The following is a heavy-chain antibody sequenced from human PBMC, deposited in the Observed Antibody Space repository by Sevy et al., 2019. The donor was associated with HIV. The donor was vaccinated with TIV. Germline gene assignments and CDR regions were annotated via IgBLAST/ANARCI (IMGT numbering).Heavy chain of an antibody. CDR1: GFTFSSYG. CDR3: AGRWLVPAGAFDI. CDR2: IRYDGSNK. V-gene: IGHV3-30*02. D-gene: IGHD6-19*01. J-gene: IGHJ3*02. Sequence: GGSLRLSCAASGFTFSSYGMHWDRQAPGKGLEWVAFIRYDGSNKYYADSVKGRFTISRDNSKNTLYLQMNSLRAEDTAVYYCAGRWLVPAGAFDIWGQGTMVTVSS.